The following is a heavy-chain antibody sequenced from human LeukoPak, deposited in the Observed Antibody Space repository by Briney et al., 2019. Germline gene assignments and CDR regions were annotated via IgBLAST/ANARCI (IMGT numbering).Heavy chain of an antibody. Sequence: PGGSLRLSCAASGFTFSSYAMHWVRQAPGKGLEWVAVISHDGSNKYYADSVKGQFTISRDNSKNTLYLQMNSLRAEDTAVYYCARDRIVGATTWADYWGQGTLVTVSS. V-gene: IGHV3-30-3*01. CDR3: ARDRIVGATTWADY. CDR2: ISHDGSNK. D-gene: IGHD1-26*01. CDR1: GFTFSSYA. J-gene: IGHJ4*02.